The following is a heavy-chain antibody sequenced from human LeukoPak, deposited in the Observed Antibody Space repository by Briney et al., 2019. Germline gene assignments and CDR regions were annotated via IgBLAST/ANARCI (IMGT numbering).Heavy chain of an antibody. CDR3: AERPLLGGAFDI. Sequence: GGSLRLSCAASGFTFSTYAMSWVRQAPGKGLEWVSGIRGSGGNTYYADSVKGRFTISRDNSKNTLYLQMNSLRVEDTAIYYCAERPLLGGAFDIWGHGTMVTVSS. V-gene: IGHV3-23*01. J-gene: IGHJ3*02. CDR2: IRGSGGNT. CDR1: GFTFSTYA. D-gene: IGHD2-15*01.